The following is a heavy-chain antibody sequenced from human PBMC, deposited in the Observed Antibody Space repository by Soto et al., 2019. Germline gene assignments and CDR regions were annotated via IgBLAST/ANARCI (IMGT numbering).Heavy chain of an antibody. J-gene: IGHJ4*02. V-gene: IGHV3-30-3*01. CDR1: GFTFSSYA. Sequence: GGSLRLSCAPSGFTFSSYAMHWVRQAPGKGLEWVAVISYDGSNKYYADSVKGRFTISRDSSKNTLYLQMNSLRAEDTAVYYCARDTFSRITFGGVIAYYFDYWGQGTLVTVSS. CDR3: ARDTFSRITFGGVIAYYFDY. CDR2: ISYDGSNK. D-gene: IGHD3-16*02.